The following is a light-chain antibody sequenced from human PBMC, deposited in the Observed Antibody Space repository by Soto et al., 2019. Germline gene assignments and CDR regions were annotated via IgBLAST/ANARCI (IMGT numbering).Light chain of an antibody. V-gene: IGLV2-23*01. CDR2: EGS. CDR1: SSDVGTYNL. J-gene: IGLJ2*01. CDR3: CSYAGSSTLV. Sequence: QSVLTQPASVSGSPGQSITLSCTGTSSDVGTYNLVSWYQQHPGKAPKLMIYEGSKRPSGVSNRFSGSKSGNTASLTIFGLQAEDEADYYCCSYAGSSTLVFGGGTKLTVL.